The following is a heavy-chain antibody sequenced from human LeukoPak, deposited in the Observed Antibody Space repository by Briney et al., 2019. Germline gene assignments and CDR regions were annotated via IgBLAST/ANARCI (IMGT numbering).Heavy chain of an antibody. CDR3: ARVRGSSGSYEYYHYMDV. J-gene: IGHJ6*03. V-gene: IGHV4-4*07. D-gene: IGHD1-26*01. Sequence: SETLSLTCTVSGGSISSFYWSWIRQPAGKGLEWIGRIYTSGSTNYNPSLKSRVTMSVDTSKKQFSLKLSSVTAADTAVYYCARVRGSSGSYEYYHYMDVWGKGTTVTISS. CDR2: IYTSGST. CDR1: GGSISSFY.